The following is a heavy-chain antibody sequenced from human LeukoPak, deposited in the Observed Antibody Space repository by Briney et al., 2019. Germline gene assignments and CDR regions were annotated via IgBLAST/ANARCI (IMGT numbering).Heavy chain of an antibody. V-gene: IGHV3-7*01. CDR3: ARTIFSRFNWNDVSYFDY. CDR2: IKQDGSEK. J-gene: IGHJ4*02. D-gene: IGHD1-1*01. CDR1: KISFGSYW. Sequence: GGSLRLSCAASKISFGSYWMSWVRQAPGKGLEWVANIKQDGSEKYYVDSVKGRFIISRDNTKNSLYLQMNSLRAEDTAVYYCARTIFSRFNWNDVSYFDYWGQGTLVTVSS.